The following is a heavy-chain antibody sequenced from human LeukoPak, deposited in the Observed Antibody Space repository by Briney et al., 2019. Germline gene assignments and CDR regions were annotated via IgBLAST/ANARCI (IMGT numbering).Heavy chain of an antibody. CDR3: ARRPTGGGKDVFDQ. Sequence: GESLKISCRGSGHSFTTYWIGWVRQMPGKGLEWMGIIYLGDSDTRYTPPFQGQVTISADKSINTAYLQWSSLKASDTAMYYCARRPTGGGKDVFDQWGQGTLVIVSS. CDR1: GHSFTTYW. V-gene: IGHV5-51*01. J-gene: IGHJ4*02. CDR2: IYLGDSDT. D-gene: IGHD1-1*01.